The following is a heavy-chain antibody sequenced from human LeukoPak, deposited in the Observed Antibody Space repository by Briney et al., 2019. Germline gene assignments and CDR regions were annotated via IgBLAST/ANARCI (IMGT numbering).Heavy chain of an antibody. CDR2: IIPIFGTA. D-gene: IGHD4-23*01. CDR3: AWGAMVVTPFDY. CDR1: GGTFSSYA. V-gene: IGHV1-69*05. Sequence: GASVKVSCKASGGTFSSYAISLVRQAPGQGLEWMGRIIPIFGTANYAQKFQGRVTITTDESTSTAYMELSSLRSEDTAVYYCAWGAMVVTPFDYWGQGTLVTVSS. J-gene: IGHJ4*02.